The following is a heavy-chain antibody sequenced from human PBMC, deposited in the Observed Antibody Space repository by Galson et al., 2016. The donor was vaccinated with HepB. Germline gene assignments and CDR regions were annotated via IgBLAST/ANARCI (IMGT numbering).Heavy chain of an antibody. CDR3: AKSLIVGPTMNWYFDL. Sequence: SLRLSCAASGFTFSSYVMSWVRRAPGKGLEWVSGIGSSGGSTYYADSVKGRFTISRDNSKNTLYLQMNSLRAEDTAVYYCAKSLIVGPTMNWYFDLWGRGTLVTVSS. CDR2: IGSSGGST. D-gene: IGHD1-26*01. J-gene: IGHJ2*01. V-gene: IGHV3-23*01. CDR1: GFTFSSYV.